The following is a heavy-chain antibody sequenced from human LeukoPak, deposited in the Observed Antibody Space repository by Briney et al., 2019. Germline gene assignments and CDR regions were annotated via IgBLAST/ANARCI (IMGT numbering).Heavy chain of an antibody. Sequence: GVSVKVSCKASGYTFTNYAMNWVRQAPGQGLEWMGWIHPSTGNPTYAQGFTGRFVFSLDTSVSTTYLQISSLKAEDTAVYYCARAYQRLGDLSLPDYWGQGTLVTVSS. V-gene: IGHV7-4-1*02. CDR1: GYTFTNYA. D-gene: IGHD3-16*02. J-gene: IGHJ4*02. CDR3: ARAYQRLGDLSLPDY. CDR2: IHPSTGNP.